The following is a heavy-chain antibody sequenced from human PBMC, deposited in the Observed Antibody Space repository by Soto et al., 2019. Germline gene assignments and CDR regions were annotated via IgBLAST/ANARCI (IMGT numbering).Heavy chain of an antibody. D-gene: IGHD2-15*01. CDR2: IIPILGTA. V-gene: IGHV1-69*13. CDR3: ARESAVYCSGGSCYNYYYYYYGMDV. CDR1: GGTFSIYA. J-gene: IGHJ6*02. Sequence: SVKVSCKASGGTFSIYAIMWARQAPGQGLEWMGGIIPILGTANYAQKFQGRVTITADESTGTANMELSSLRSEDTAVYYCARESAVYCSGGSCYNYYYYYYGMDVWGQGTTVTVSS.